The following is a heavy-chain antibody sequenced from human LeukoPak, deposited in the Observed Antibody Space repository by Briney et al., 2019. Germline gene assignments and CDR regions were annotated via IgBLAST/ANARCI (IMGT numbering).Heavy chain of an antibody. J-gene: IGHJ4*02. CDR1: GFTFSDYA. CDR3: AKWPEGAMDYFDY. Sequence: GGSLRLSCAASGFTFSDYAMNWVRQAPGKGLEWVSTISGSGGSTYYAGSVKGRFTISRDNSKNTLYLEMSSLRVEDTAIYYCAKWPEGAMDYFDYWGQGTLATVSS. CDR2: ISGSGGST. V-gene: IGHV3-23*01. D-gene: IGHD3-16*01.